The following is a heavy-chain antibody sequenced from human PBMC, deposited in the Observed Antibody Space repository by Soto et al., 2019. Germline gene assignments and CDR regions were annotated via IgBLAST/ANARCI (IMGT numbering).Heavy chain of an antibody. Sequence: GGSLRLSCAASGFTFSGSTLHWVRQASGKGLEWVGRLRSKPNNYATAYAASVQGRFTISRDDSKNTAYLQMNSLKTEDSAVYYCTVTAPPPRQIKNYWGQGTLVTVSS. CDR2: LRSKPNNYAT. J-gene: IGHJ4*02. CDR3: TVTAPPPRQIKNY. CDR1: GFTFSGST. D-gene: IGHD2-21*02. V-gene: IGHV3-73*01.